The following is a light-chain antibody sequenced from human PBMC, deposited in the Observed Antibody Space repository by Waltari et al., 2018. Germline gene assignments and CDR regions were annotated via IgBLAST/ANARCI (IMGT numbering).Light chain of an antibody. V-gene: IGKV3-11*01. CDR3: QQRNSWPRT. J-gene: IGKJ1*01. CDR1: QIITTY. Sequence: EIVLTQSPATLSLSPGERATLSCRASQIITTYLAWFQQKPGQAPSLLIYDAINRATGIPARFSGSGSGTDFTLTISSLEPEDFAVYYCQQRNSWPRTFGQGTKVEIK. CDR2: DAI.